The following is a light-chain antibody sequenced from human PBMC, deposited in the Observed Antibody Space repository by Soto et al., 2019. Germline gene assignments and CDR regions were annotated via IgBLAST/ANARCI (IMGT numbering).Light chain of an antibody. CDR1: ESVSTN. V-gene: IGKV3-15*01. J-gene: IGKJ5*01. Sequence: EIEITQSPATLSLAPGERVTLSFRASESVSTNLAWYQQKAGQSPRLLIYGASTRATGIPARFSGSGSGTEFTLTISSLQSEDFAVYYCQQYNNWPPITFGQGTRLEIK. CDR2: GAS. CDR3: QQYNNWPPIT.